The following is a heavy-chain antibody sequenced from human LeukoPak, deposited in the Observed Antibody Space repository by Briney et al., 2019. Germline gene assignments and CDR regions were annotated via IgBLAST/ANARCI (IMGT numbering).Heavy chain of an antibody. D-gene: IGHD3-22*01. Sequence: GASVKVSCKASGYTFTGYYMHWVRQAPGQGLEWMGWINPNSGGTNYAQKLQGRVTMTTDTSTSTAYMELRSLRSDDTAVYYCARVEGSGYYYEDYWGQGTLVTVSS. J-gene: IGHJ4*02. CDR1: GYTFTGYY. CDR3: ARVEGSGYYYEDY. CDR2: INPNSGGT. V-gene: IGHV1-2*02.